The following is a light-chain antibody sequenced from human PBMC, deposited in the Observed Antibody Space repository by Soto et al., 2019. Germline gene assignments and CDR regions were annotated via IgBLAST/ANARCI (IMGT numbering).Light chain of an antibody. CDR3: QQRSNWPPT. CDR1: QSVSSY. J-gene: IGKJ5*01. Sequence: EIVLTQSPATLSLSPGERATLSCRASQSVSSYLAWYQQKPGRAPRLLIYDASNRATGIPARFSGSGSGTDFTLTISSLEPEDFAVYYCQQRSNWPPTCGQGTRLEIK. V-gene: IGKV3-11*01. CDR2: DAS.